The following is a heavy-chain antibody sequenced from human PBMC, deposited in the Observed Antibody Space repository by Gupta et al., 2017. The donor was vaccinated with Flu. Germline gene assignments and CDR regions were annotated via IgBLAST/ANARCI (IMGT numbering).Heavy chain of an antibody. Sequence: EVQLVESGGGLVQPGGSLRLSCAASGFTLSDHDVSWVRQAPGKGLEWISFISSSGVLYYTDSVKGRFTISRDNAKNSVYLQMDSLRAEDTAFYYCARGHWDSWGQGTRVTVSS. CDR1: GFTLSDHD. CDR2: ISSSGVL. D-gene: IGHD1-26*01. J-gene: IGHJ1*01. CDR3: ARGHWDS. V-gene: IGHV3-48*03.